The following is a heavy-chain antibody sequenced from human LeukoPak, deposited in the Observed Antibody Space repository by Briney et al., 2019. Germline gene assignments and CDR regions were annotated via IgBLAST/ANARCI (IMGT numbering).Heavy chain of an antibody. CDR1: GFTFGDYA. V-gene: IGHV3-23*01. D-gene: IGHD6-19*01. Sequence: GGSLRLSCTASGFTFGDYAMSWVRQAPGKGLEWVSAISGSGGSTYYADSVKGRFTISRDNSKNTLYLQMNSLRAEDTAVYYCASRSGWRYFDYWGQGTLVTVSS. J-gene: IGHJ4*02. CDR2: ISGSGGST. CDR3: ASRSGWRYFDY.